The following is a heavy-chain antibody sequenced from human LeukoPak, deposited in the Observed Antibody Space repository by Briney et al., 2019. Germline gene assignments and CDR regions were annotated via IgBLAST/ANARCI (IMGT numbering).Heavy chain of an antibody. CDR2: INHSGST. D-gene: IGHD1-1*01. Sequence: SETLSLTCAVYGGSFSGYYWSWIRQPPGQGLEWIGEINHSGSTNYNPSLKSRVTISVDTSKNQFSLKLTSVTAADTAVYYCARVSGMTSRLDPWGQGTLVTVSS. CDR3: ARVSGMTSRLDP. J-gene: IGHJ5*02. CDR1: GGSFSGYY. V-gene: IGHV4-34*01.